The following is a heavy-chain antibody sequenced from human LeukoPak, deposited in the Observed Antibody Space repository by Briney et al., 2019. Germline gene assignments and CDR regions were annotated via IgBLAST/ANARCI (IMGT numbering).Heavy chain of an antibody. CDR1: GGSISSSSYY. CDR3: ARAFPFDDYGDPDAFDI. D-gene: IGHD4-17*01. V-gene: IGHV4-39*07. J-gene: IGHJ3*02. Sequence: PSETLSLTCTVSGGSISSSSYYWGWIRQPPGKGLEWIATIYHSGSTYYNPSLKSRVTISVDRSKNQFSLKLTSVTAADTAVYYCARAFPFDDYGDPDAFDIWGQGTMVTVSS. CDR2: IYHSGST.